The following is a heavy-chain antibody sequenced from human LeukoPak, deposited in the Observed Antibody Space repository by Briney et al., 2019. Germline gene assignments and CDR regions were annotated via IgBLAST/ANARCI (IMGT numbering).Heavy chain of an antibody. CDR1: GFTFSSCA. CDR2: TSSSDAGT. J-gene: IGHJ4*02. D-gene: IGHD2-21*01. CDR3: ARAPVTSCRGAYCYPFDY. Sequence: GGSLRLSCAASGFTFSSCAMSWVRQAPGKGLEWVSATSSSDAGTYHADSVRGRFTISRDNSKNTLYLQMNSLRVGDAAVYYCARAPVTSCRGAYCYPFDYWGQGTLVTVSS. V-gene: IGHV3-23*01.